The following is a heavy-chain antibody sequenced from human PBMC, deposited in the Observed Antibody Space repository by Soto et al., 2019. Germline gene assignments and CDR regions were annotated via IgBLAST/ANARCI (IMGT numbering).Heavy chain of an antibody. D-gene: IGHD2-15*01. Sequence: SETLSLTCTVSGGSISSSSYYWGWIRQPPGKGLEWIGSIYYSGSTYYNPSLKSRVTISVDTSKNQFSLKLSSVTAADTAVYYCACPIIPYCSGGSCYDDLYYFDYWGQGTLVTVSS. CDR2: IYYSGST. CDR1: GGSISSSSYY. V-gene: IGHV4-39*01. CDR3: ACPIIPYCSGGSCYDDLYYFDY. J-gene: IGHJ4*02.